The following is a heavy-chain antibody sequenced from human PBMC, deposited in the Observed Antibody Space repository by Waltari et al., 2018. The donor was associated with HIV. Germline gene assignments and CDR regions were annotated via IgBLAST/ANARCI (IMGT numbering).Heavy chain of an antibody. CDR2: ISSSSRTI. CDR1: GYTFSSHT. D-gene: IGHD3-16*01. V-gene: IGHV3-48*01. CDR3: AREFGTIDNFDY. Sequence: EVQLVESGGGLVQPGGSLRLSCAASGYTFSSHTIIWVRQAPGKGLEWLSYISSSSRTIYYAESGEGRFTVSRDNARNSAYLQMNSLKVEDTAVYYCAREFGTIDNFDYWGQGTLVSVSS. J-gene: IGHJ4*01.